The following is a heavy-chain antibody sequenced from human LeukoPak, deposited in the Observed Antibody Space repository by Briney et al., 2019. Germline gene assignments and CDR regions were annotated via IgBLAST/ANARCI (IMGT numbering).Heavy chain of an antibody. CDR1: GFTFSSYS. J-gene: IGHJ4*02. Sequence: GGSLRLSCAASGFTFSSYSMNWVRQAPGKGLEWVSYISSSGTTINYADSVRGRFTISRDNAKNSLYLQMNSLRAEDTAVYYCARVGRFRAFIDYWGQGTLVTVSS. D-gene: IGHD3-3*01. V-gene: IGHV3-48*04. CDR2: ISSSGTTI. CDR3: ARVGRFRAFIDY.